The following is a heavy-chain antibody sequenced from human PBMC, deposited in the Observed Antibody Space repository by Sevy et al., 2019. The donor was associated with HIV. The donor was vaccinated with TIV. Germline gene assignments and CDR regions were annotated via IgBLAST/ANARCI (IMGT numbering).Heavy chain of an antibody. CDR2: ISITGSTT. D-gene: IGHD3-16*01. V-gene: IGHV3-23*01. Sequence: GGSLRLSCAASGLAFSSSAMTWVRQAPGKGLEWVSAISITGSTTYYADSVKGRFTVSRDDSKNTLYLQMHSLRAEDTAVYYCATEIRPNDFWGQGTMVTVSS. J-gene: IGHJ3*01. CDR1: GLAFSSSA. CDR3: ATEIRPNDF.